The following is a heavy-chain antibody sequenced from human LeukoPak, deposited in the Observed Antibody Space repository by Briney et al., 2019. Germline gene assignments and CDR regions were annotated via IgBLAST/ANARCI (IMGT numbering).Heavy chain of an antibody. V-gene: IGHV4-38-2*02. Sequence: SETLSLTCTVSGYSISSGYYWGWIRQPPGKGLEWIGSIYHSGSTYYNSSLKSRVTISVDTSKNQFSLKLSSVTAADTAVYYCARVRNYYYYYMDVWGKGTTVTVSS. CDR1: GYSISSGYY. D-gene: IGHD1-14*01. J-gene: IGHJ6*03. CDR3: ARVRNYYYYYMDV. CDR2: IYHSGST.